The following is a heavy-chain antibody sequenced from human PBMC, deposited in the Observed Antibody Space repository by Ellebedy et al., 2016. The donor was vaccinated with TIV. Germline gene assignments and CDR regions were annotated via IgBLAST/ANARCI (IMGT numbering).Heavy chain of an antibody. V-gene: IGHV3-15*07. J-gene: IGHJ4*02. CDR2: IKTKVDGGTT. CDR3: STDTWDFPY. CDR1: GFTFRNVW. D-gene: IGHD7-27*01. Sequence: GESLKISXVASGFTFRNVWMNWVRQAPGKGLEWVGRIKTKVDGGTTDYATPVKGRFTISRDDSKKTVYLQMNSLKIEDTAVYYCSTDTWDFPYWGQGALVTVSS.